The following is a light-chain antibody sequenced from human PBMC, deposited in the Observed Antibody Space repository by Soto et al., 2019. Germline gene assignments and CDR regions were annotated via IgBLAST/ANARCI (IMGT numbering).Light chain of an antibody. Sequence: QSALTQPASVSESPGQSITISCTGSSGDVGSSDYVSWYQQLPGQAPKLILYEVSNRPSGVSNRFSGSKSGNTASLTISGLQAEDEADYYCAAWDDSLNGPLFGGGTKLTVL. CDR3: AAWDDSLNGPL. CDR1: SGDVGSSDY. J-gene: IGLJ3*02. CDR2: EVS. V-gene: IGLV2-14*03.